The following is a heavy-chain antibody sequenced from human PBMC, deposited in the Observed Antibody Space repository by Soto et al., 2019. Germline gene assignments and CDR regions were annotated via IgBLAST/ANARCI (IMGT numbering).Heavy chain of an antibody. V-gene: IGHV1-18*01. Sequence: GASVKVSCKSSGYTFTSYGISCVRQAPGQGLEWMGWISAYNGNTNYAQKLQGRVTMTTDTSTSTAYMELRSLRSDDTAVYYCARSGEYGGYPNWFDPWGQGTLVTVSS. CDR3: ARSGEYGGYPNWFDP. CDR2: ISAYNGNT. CDR1: GYTFTSYG. J-gene: IGHJ5*02. D-gene: IGHD5-12*01.